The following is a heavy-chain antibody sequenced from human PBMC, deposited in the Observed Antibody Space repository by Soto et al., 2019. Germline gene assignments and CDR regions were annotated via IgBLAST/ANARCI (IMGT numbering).Heavy chain of an antibody. CDR2: ISYDGSNK. CDR1: GFTFSSYA. D-gene: IGHD1-26*01. Sequence: QVQLVESGGGVVQPGRSLRLSCAASGFTFSSYAMHWVRQAPGKGLEWVAVISYDGSNKYYADSVKGRFTISRDNSKNTLYLQMNSLRAEDTAAYYCARVEVGATPYYYYYGMDVWGQGTTVTVSS. V-gene: IGHV3-30-3*01. CDR3: ARVEVGATPYYYYYGMDV. J-gene: IGHJ6*02.